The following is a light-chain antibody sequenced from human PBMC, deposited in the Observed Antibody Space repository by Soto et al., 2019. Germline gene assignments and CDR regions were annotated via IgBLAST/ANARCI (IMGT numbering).Light chain of an antibody. CDR3: HQYGASPNT. V-gene: IGKV3-20*01. J-gene: IGKJ5*01. Sequence: EIVLTQSPGTLSLSPGETATLSCRASQSVSSTYLVWLQQKPGQAPRLLIFGASSRATGIPDRFSGSGSGTDFTLTISRLEPEDFAVYFCHQYGASPNTFGQGTRLEIK. CDR1: QSVSSTY. CDR2: GAS.